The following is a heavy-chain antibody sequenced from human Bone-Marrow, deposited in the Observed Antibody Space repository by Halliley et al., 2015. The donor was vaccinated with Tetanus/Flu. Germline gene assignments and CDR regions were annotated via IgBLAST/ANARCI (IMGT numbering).Heavy chain of an antibody. V-gene: IGHV1-8*01. CDR2: MNPNSGHT. CDR1: EYTFTSFD. Sequence: QLVQSGAEVKKPGASVKVSCKTSEYTFTSFDIHWVRQASGQGLQWMGRMNPNSGHTAYAQKFQGRVSMTRNTSINTAYMELSSRKSGDAAGYYCAGGGHMPWGGGAGDYGNDYWGQGTLVTVSS. J-gene: IGHJ4*02. D-gene: IGHD4-17*01. CDR3: AGGGHMPWGGGAGDYGNDY.